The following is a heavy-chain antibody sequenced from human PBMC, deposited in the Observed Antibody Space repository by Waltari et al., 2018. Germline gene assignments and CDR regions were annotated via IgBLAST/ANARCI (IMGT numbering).Heavy chain of an antibody. V-gene: IGHV3-23*01. CDR3: ANSELDSGSYYSTTKRYYYGMDV. D-gene: IGHD1-26*01. J-gene: IGHJ6*02. Sequence: EVQLLESGGGLVQPGGSLRLSCAASGFTFSSYAMSWVRQAPGKGLEWVSAISGSGGSTYYADSVKCRFTISRDNSKNTLYLQMNSLRAEDTAVYYCANSELDSGSYYSTTKRYYYGMDVWGQGTTVTVSS. CDR1: GFTFSSYA. CDR2: ISGSGGST.